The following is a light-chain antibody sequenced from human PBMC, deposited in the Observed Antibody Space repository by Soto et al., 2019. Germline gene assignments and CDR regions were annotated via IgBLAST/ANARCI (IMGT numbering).Light chain of an antibody. V-gene: IGLV2-14*01. CDR2: DVS. CDR3: SSYTSSSTPFYV. CDR1: SSDVGGYNY. Sequence: QSVLTQPASVSGSPGQSITISCTGTSSDVGGYNYVSWYQQHPGKAPKLMIYDVSNRPSGVSNRFSGSKSGNTASLTISGLQAEDEADHYCSSYTSSSTPFYVFGTGTKVTVL. J-gene: IGLJ1*01.